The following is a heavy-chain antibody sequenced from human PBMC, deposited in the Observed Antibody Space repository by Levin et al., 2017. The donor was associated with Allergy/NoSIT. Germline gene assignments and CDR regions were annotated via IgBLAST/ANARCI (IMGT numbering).Heavy chain of an antibody. Sequence: SQTLSLTCTVSGGSIRSNYWTWIRQPPGKGLEWIAYINYSGSTNYNPSLKSRVTASVDTSKNQFSLKLTSITAADTAVYYCAGYSVRIGSFDPWGQGTLVTVSS. D-gene: IGHD2-21*01. CDR2: INYSGST. J-gene: IGHJ5*02. CDR1: GGSIRSNY. V-gene: IGHV4-59*01. CDR3: AGYSVRIGSFDP.